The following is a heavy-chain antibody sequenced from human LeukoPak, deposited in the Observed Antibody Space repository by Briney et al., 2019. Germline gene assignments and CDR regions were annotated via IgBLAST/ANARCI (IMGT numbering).Heavy chain of an antibody. D-gene: IGHD1-26*01. V-gene: IGHV4-59*01. J-gene: IGHJ4*02. CDR3: ARGGSYYHY. CDR1: GGSISSYY. CDR2: IYYSGST. Sequence: SETLSLTCTVSGGSISSYYWSWIRQPPGKGLEWIGNIYYSGSTNYNPSLKSRVTISVDTSKNQFSLKLSSVTAADTAVYFRARGGSYYHYWGQGTLVTVSS.